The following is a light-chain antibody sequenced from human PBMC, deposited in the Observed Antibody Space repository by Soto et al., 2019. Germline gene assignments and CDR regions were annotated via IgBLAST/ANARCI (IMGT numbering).Light chain of an antibody. V-gene: IGKV4-1*01. CDR1: QSLLYSSNNNNY. CDR3: QQYYSVPYT. J-gene: IGKJ2*01. Sequence: DIVMTQSPDSLAVSLGEVATIHCKSNQSLLYSSNNNNYLAWYQQKPGQPPKLLIYWASIRESGVPDRFSGGVSGTDFTLTISGLQAEDVAGYYCQQYYSVPYTFGQGTTLQI. CDR2: WAS.